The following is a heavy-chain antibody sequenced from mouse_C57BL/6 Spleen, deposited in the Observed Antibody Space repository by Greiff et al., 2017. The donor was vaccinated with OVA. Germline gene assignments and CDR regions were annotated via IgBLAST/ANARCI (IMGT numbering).Heavy chain of an antibody. Sequence: QVQLLQPGAELVRPGTSVKLSCKASGYTFTSYWMHWVKQRPGQGLEWIGVIDPYDSYTNYNQKFKGKATLTVATSSSTAYMQLSSLTSEDSAVYYCARSQRDEEFDYWGQGTTLTVSS. V-gene: IGHV1-59*01. CDR2: IDPYDSYT. CDR3: ARSQRDEEFDY. D-gene: IGHD3-3*01. J-gene: IGHJ2*01. CDR1: GYTFTSYW.